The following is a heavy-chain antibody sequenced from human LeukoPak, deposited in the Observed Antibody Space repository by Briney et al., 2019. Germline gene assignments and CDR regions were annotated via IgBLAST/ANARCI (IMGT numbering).Heavy chain of an antibody. CDR1: GGSISHYY. J-gene: IGHJ4*02. CDR2: IYSTGSA. CDR3: ARGIVVVPAAFDY. V-gene: IGHV4-4*07. D-gene: IGHD2-2*01. Sequence: SETLSLTCSVSGGSISHYYWSWIRQPAGKGLEWIGHIYSTGSANYNPSLKSRVTISVDKSKNQFSLKLTYVTAADTAVYYCARGIVVVPAAFDYWGQGTLVTVSS.